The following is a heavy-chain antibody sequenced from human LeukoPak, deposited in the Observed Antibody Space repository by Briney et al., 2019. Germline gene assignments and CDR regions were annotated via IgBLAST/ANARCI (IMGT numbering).Heavy chain of an antibody. Sequence: PSETLSLTCTVSGGSISSSSYYWGWTRQPPGKGLEWIGSIYYSGSTYYNPSLKSRVTISVDTSKNQFSLKLSSVTAADTAVYYCAKASTVTTIYYFDYWGQGTLVTVSS. CDR1: GGSISSSSYY. V-gene: IGHV4-39*07. CDR2: IYYSGST. CDR3: AKASTVTTIYYFDY. J-gene: IGHJ4*02. D-gene: IGHD4-17*01.